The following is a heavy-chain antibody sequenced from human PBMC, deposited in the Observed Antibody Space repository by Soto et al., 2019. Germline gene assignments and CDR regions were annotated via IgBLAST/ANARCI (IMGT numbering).Heavy chain of an antibody. V-gene: IGHV5-51*01. CDR1: GYTYTNYW. D-gene: IGHD6-19*01. Sequence: GESLKISCKASGYTYTNYWLGWVRQMPGKGLEWMGILYPGDSDTRYSPSFEGQVTISADKSITTAYLQWSSLRASDTAMYYCARLHSGTARPDYWGQGPQVTVPP. CDR3: ARLHSGTARPDY. J-gene: IGHJ4*02. CDR2: LYPGDSDT.